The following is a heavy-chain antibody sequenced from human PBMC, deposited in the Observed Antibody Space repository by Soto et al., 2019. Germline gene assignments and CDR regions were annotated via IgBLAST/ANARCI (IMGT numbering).Heavy chain of an antibody. D-gene: IGHD5-18*01. J-gene: IGHJ4*02. V-gene: IGHV3-30*18. CDR2: ISYDGSDK. CDR1: GFTFSSYG. CDR3: AKGSGYSYGPPDY. Sequence: PGGSLRLSCVASGFTFSSYGLHWVRQAPGKGLEWVAVISYDGSDKYYADSVKGRFTISRDNSKNTLYLQMSSLRAEDTSVYYCAKGSGYSYGPPDYWGQGTLVTVYS.